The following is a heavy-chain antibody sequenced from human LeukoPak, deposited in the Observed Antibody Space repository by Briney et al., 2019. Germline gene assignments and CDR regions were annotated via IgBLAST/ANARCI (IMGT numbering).Heavy chain of an antibody. J-gene: IGHJ4*02. Sequence: GGSLRLSCVASRFTFSSYGMHWVRQAPGKGLEWVAFIRYDGSNKYYADSVKGRFTISRDNSKNTLYLQMNSLRAEDTAVYYCARWSGSLDYWGQGTLVTVSS. CDR3: ARWSGSLDY. CDR1: RFTFSSYG. D-gene: IGHD3-3*01. V-gene: IGHV3-30*02. CDR2: IRYDGSNK.